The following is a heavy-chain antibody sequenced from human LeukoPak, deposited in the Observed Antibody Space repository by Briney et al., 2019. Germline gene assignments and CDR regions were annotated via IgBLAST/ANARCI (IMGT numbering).Heavy chain of an antibody. CDR1: GFTFSSYA. J-gene: IGHJ4*02. D-gene: IGHD3-22*01. Sequence: GGSLRLSCAASGFTFSSYAMSWVRQAPGKGLEWVSAISGSGGSTYYADSVKGRFTIPRDNSKNTLYLQMNSLRAEDTAVYYCAKDESFSSGATSDYWGQGTLVTVSS. V-gene: IGHV3-23*01. CDR2: ISGSGGST. CDR3: AKDESFSSGATSDY.